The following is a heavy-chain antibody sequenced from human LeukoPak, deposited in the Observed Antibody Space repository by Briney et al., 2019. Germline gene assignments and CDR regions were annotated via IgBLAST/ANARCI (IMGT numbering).Heavy chain of an antibody. CDR3: AAYQHTPCSGGSCYPDPIDY. J-gene: IGHJ4*02. Sequence: GASVKVSCKVSGYTFTDYYMHWVQQAPGKGLEWIGLVDPEAGETIYAEKFQGRVTITADTSTDTAYMELSSLRSEDTAVYYCAAYQHTPCSGGSCYPDPIDYWGQGTLVTVSS. CDR1: GYTFTDYY. CDR2: VDPEAGET. V-gene: IGHV1-69-2*01. D-gene: IGHD2-15*01.